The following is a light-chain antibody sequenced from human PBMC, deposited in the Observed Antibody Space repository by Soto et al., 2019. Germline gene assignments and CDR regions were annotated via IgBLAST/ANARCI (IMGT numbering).Light chain of an antibody. V-gene: IGKV1-16*02. CDR3: QQYHSYPYT. CDR1: QGISNY. J-gene: IGKJ2*01. Sequence: DIQMTQSPSSLSPSVGDRVTITCRASQGISNYLVWFQQKPGQAPKSLIYAASTLESGVPSKFGGSMSGTHFTLTITSLQPEDSATYYCQQYHSYPYTFGQGTKLEIK. CDR2: AAS.